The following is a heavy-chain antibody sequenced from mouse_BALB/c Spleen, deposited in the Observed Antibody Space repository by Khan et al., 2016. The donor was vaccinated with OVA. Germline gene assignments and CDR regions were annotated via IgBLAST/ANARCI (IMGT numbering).Heavy chain of an antibody. Sequence: VLLQESGAGLVRPGVSVKISCKGSGYTFTDFAMHWVKQSHAKSLEWIGVISTYYGDATYNQNFKDKATMTVDKSSSTAYMELARLTSEDSGIFYCVRGGGNSRFAYWGQGTLVTVSA. CDR2: ISTYYGDA. CDR1: GYTFTDFA. CDR3: VRGGGNSRFAY. J-gene: IGHJ3*01. V-gene: IGHV1S137*01. D-gene: IGHD2-1*01.